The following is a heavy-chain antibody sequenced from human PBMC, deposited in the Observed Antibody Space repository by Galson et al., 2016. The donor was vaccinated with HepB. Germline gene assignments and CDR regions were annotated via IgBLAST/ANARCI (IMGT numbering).Heavy chain of an antibody. CDR1: GFTFSSYG. CDR3: ARSTRGGWRPSYFDY. J-gene: IGHJ4*02. CDR2: ITPEGSDT. D-gene: IGHD6-19*01. V-gene: IGHV3-30*03. Sequence: SLRLSCAASGFTFSSYGMHWVRQAPGKGLDWVALITPEGSDTYYADAVKGRFTISRDNSKNTLSLQMDSLRAEDTAVYYCARSTRGGWRPSYFDYWGQGTLVTVSP.